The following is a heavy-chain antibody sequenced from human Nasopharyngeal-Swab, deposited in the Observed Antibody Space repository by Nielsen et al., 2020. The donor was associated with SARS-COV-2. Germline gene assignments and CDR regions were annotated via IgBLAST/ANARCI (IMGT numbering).Heavy chain of an antibody. CDR1: GYTFTSYG. CDR3: ATGSGWYDRRHWYFDL. V-gene: IGHV1-18*01. J-gene: IGHJ2*01. CDR2: ISAYNGNT. Sequence: ASVKVSCKASGYTFTSYGISWVRHAPGPGLEWMGWISAYNGNTNYAQKLQGRVTMTTDTSTSTAYMELRSLRSDDTAVYYCATGSGWYDRRHWYFDLWGRGTLVTVSS. D-gene: IGHD6-19*01.